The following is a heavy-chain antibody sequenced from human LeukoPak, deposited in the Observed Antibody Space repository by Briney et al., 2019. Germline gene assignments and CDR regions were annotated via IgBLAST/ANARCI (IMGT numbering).Heavy chain of an antibody. CDR1: GGSISSGGYS. J-gene: IGHJ4*02. D-gene: IGHD7-27*01. Sequence: PSETLSLTCAVSGGSISSGGYSWSWIRQPPGKGLEWIGYIYHSGSTYYNPSLKSRVTISVDTSKNQFSLKLSSVTAADTAVYYCARVDANWGVVDYWGQGTLVTVSS. CDR3: ARVDANWGVVDY. CDR2: IYHSGST. V-gene: IGHV4-30-2*01.